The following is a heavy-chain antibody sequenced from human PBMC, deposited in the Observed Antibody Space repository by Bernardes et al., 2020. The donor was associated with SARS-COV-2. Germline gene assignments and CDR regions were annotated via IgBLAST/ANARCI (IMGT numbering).Heavy chain of an antibody. D-gene: IGHD3-22*01. CDR1: GFTFSSYG. CDR2: TSYDCTKK. V-gene: IGHV3-30*19. Sequence: GGSLRLSCAASGFTFSSYGMHWVRQAPGKGLEWVAITSYDCTKKYFADSVKGRFTISRDNSKNTLHLEMSSLRAEDTAVYYCGRVRSSGSWVIDYWGQGTRVT. J-gene: IGHJ4*02. CDR3: GRVRSSGSWVIDY.